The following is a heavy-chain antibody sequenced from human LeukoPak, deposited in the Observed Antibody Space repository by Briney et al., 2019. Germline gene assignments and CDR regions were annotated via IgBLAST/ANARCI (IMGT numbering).Heavy chain of an antibody. J-gene: IGHJ4*02. D-gene: IGHD2-2*01. CDR3: ARGPPKKYCSSTSCYLPHFDY. CDR2: MNPNSGNT. Sequence: ASVNVSCKASGYTFTSYDINWVRQATGQGLEWMGWMNPNSGNTGYAQKFQGRVTITRNTSISTAYMELSSLRSEDTAVYYCARGPPKKYCSSTSCYLPHFDYWGQGTLVTVSS. V-gene: IGHV1-8*03. CDR1: GYTFTSYD.